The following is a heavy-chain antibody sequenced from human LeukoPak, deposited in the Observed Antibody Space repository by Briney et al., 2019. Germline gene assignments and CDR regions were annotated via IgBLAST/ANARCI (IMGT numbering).Heavy chain of an antibody. J-gene: IGHJ6*02. CDR3: ARGHPRLDV. V-gene: IGHV4-59*08. CDR2: ISYSGTT. CDR1: GGSIRNYH. Sequence: TPSETLSLTCNVSGGSIRNYHWSWIRQSPGKGLEWIGYISYSGTTNHNPSLKSRVTISVDTSKNQFSLMVTSLTAADTAVYYCARGHPRLDVWGQGTTVTVSS.